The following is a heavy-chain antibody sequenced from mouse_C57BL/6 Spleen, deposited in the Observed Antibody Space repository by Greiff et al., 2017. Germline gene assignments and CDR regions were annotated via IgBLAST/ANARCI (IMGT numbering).Heavy chain of an antibody. V-gene: IGHV6-3*01. CDR2: IRLKSDNYAT. J-gene: IGHJ1*03. Sequence: EVKLQESGGGLVQPGGSMKLSCVASGFTFSNYWMNWVRQSPEKGLEWVAQIRLKSDNYATHYAESVKGRFTISRDDSKSSVYLQMNNLRAEDTGIYYCTGFPPYYGSSYGYFDVWGTGTTVTVSS. CDR3: TGFPPYYGSSYGYFDV. D-gene: IGHD1-1*01. CDR1: GFTFSNYW.